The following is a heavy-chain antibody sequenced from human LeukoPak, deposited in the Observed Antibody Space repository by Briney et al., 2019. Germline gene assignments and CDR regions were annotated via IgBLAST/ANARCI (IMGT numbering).Heavy chain of an antibody. J-gene: IGHJ4*02. CDR3: ARDDTSDFSWY. CDR1: GFTFSSYS. Sequence: GSLRLSCAASGFTFSSYSMNWVRQAPGKGLEWIGIIHHSGATSYNPSLKSRVTISVDTSKNQFSLNLTSVTAADTAVYYCARDDTSDFSWYWGQGTLVTVSS. CDR2: IHHSGAT. V-gene: IGHV4-38-2*02. D-gene: IGHD3-22*01.